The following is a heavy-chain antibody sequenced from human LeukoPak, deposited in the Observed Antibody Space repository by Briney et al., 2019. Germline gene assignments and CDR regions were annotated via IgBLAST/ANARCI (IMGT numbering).Heavy chain of an antibody. J-gene: IGHJ4*02. V-gene: IGHV4-39*01. Sequence: SETLSLTCTVPGGSISSSSYYWGWIRQPPGKGLEWIGSIYYSGSTYYNPSLKSRVTISVDTTKNQFSLKLSSVTAADTAVYYCARILDTAMAYYFDYWGQGTLVTVSS. CDR1: GGSISSSSYY. CDR3: ARILDTAMAYYFDY. CDR2: IYYSGST. D-gene: IGHD5-18*01.